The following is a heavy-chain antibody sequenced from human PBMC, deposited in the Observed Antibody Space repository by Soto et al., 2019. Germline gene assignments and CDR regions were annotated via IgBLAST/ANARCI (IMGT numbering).Heavy chain of an antibody. CDR2: IYPGDSDT. D-gene: IGHD2-2*01. Sequence: GASLKISCKGSGYSFTSYWIGWVRQMPGKGLEWMGIIYPGDSDTRYSPSFQGQVTISADKSISTAYLQWSSLTASATAMYYCARYLLGVVGPAATPSTPGIFECWGQGTLVIVSS. V-gene: IGHV5-51*01. J-gene: IGHJ4*01. CDR3: ARYLLGVVGPAATPSTPGIFEC. CDR1: GYSFTSYW.